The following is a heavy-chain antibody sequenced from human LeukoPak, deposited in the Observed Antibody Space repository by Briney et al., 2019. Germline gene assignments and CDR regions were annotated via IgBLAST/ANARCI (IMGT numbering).Heavy chain of an antibody. CDR2: VSDTGRA. V-gene: IGHV4-4*07. Sequence: SETLSLTCTVSGGSITGYYWTWIRQPAGKGLEWIGRVSDTGRAYYNPSLERRVTISLDTSNNRFSLKVTSVTAADTAVYYCARGTVMTPISGYYSFAYWGQGTLVSVSS. J-gene: IGHJ4*02. CDR3: ARGTVMTPISGYYSFAY. D-gene: IGHD5-12*01. CDR1: GGSITGYY.